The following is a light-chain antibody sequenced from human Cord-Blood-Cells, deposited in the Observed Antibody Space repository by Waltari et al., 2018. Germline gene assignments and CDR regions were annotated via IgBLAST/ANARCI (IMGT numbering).Light chain of an antibody. J-gene: IGLJ2*01. CDR1: NIGSKS. V-gene: IGLV3-21*02. CDR3: QVWDSSSDHVV. Sequence: SYVLTQPPSVSVAPGQTARITCGGNNIGSKSVHWYQQKPGQAPVLVVSDDSDRPSGIPRRFSGSNSGNTATRTISRVEAGDEADYDCQVWDSSSDHVVFGGGTKLTVL. CDR2: DDS.